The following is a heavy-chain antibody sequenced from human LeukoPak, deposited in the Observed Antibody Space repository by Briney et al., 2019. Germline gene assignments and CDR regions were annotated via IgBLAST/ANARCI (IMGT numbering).Heavy chain of an antibody. J-gene: IGHJ2*01. V-gene: IGHV1-69*13. CDR3: ARVYAGYSYGNNWYFDL. Sequence: SVKVSCKASGYTFTDYYIHWVRQAPGQGLEWMGGIIPIFGTANYAQKFQGRVTITADESTSTAYMELSSLRSEDTAVYYCARVYAGYSYGNNWYFDLWGRGTLVTVSS. D-gene: IGHD5-18*01. CDR2: IIPIFGTA. CDR1: GYTFTDYY.